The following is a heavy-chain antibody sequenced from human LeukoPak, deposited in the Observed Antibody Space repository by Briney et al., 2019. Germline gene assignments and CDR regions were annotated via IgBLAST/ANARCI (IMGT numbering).Heavy chain of an antibody. CDR2: TGTAGDT. CDR1: GFTFSTYD. D-gene: IGHD2-8*01. CDR3: ARQNRNGFDY. J-gene: IGHJ4*02. Sequence: PGGSPRLSCAASGFTFSTYDFHWVRQTTGKGLEWVSATGTAGDTWCSGSVKGRFTISRENAKSSMYLQMNSLRAGDTAVYYCARQNRNGFDYWGQGTLVTVSS. V-gene: IGHV3-13*01.